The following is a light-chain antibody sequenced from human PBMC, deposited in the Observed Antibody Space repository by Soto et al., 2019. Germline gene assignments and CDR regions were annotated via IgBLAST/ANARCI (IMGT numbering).Light chain of an antibody. J-gene: IGKJ2*01. Sequence: DIQMTKSPSTLAASVGDTVTMTCRSSSKWLAWYQKKPGKAPKLLIYDVSNLERGVPPRFSGSTSGAESTLTITGLQPDDLGTYYSQHTTDFTFGQGTKGEIK. V-gene: IGKV1-5*01. CDR2: DVS. CDR1: SSSKW. CDR3: QHTTDFT.